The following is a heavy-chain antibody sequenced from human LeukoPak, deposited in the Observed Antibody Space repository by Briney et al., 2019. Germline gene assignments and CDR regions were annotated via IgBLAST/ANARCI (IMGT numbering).Heavy chain of an antibody. CDR1: GFTVSSNY. CDR2: ISSDGNT. CDR3: TREVRGYYFDY. Sequence: GGSLRLSCAASGFTVSSNYMSWVRQAPGKGLEWVSVISSDGNTYYADSVKGRFTISRDNSKNTLYLQMNSLRAEDTAVYYCTREVRGYYFDYWGQGTLVTVSS. D-gene: IGHD3-10*01. J-gene: IGHJ4*02. V-gene: IGHV3-66*02.